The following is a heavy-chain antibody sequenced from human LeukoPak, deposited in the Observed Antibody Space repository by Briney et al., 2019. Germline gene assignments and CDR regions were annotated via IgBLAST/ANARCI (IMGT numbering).Heavy chain of an antibody. V-gene: IGHV1-69*04. J-gene: IGHJ6*02. D-gene: IGHD5-18*01. CDR2: IIPVLNIT. Sequence: SVKVSCKASGGTFSSSAITWVRQALGQGLEWMGRIIPVLNITSYAQKFQGSVTITADTSTSTVYMELSSLRSEETAVYYCARDQGLTAPPPYGLDAWGQGTTVIVSS. CDR1: GGTFSSSA. CDR3: ARDQGLTAPPPYGLDA.